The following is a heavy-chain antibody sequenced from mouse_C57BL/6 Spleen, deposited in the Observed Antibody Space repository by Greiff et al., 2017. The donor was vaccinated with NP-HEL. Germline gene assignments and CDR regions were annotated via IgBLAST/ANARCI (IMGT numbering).Heavy chain of an antibody. D-gene: IGHD2-4*01. V-gene: IGHV5-4*01. CDR1: GFTFSSYA. CDR2: ISDGGSYT. Sequence: EVQRVESGGGLVKPGGSLKLSCAASGFTFSSYAMSWVRQTPEKRLEWVATISDGGSYTYYPDNVKGRFTISRDNAKNNLYLQMSHLKSEDTAMYYCARVSDYDYDWFAYWGQGTLVTVSA. J-gene: IGHJ3*01. CDR3: ARVSDYDYDWFAY.